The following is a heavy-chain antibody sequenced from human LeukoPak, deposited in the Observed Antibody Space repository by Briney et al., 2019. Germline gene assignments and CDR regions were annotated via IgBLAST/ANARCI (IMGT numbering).Heavy chain of an antibody. CDR1: GGSISSYY. CDR3: ARSTTVTTSFDP. CDR2: IYYSGST. D-gene: IGHD4-17*01. J-gene: IGHJ2*01. V-gene: IGHV4-59*01. Sequence: SETLSLTCTVSGGSISSYYWSWIRQPPGKGLEWIGYIYYSGSTNYNPSLKSRVTISVDTSKNQFSLKLSSVTAADTAVYYCARSTTVTTSFDPWGRGTLVTVSS.